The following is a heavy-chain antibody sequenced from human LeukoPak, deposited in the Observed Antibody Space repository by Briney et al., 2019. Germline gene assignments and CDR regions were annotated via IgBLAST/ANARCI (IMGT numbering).Heavy chain of an antibody. V-gene: IGHV4-39*07. CDR2: IYYSGST. D-gene: IGHD3-10*01. Sequence: SETLSLTCTVSGGSISSSSYYWGWIRQPPGKGLEWIGSIYYSGSTYYNPSLKSRVSMSVDTSRNQFSLKLSSVTAADTAVYYCARGPGSGTKEGFDPWGQGTLVTVSS. CDR3: ARGPGSGTKEGFDP. CDR1: GGSISSSSYY. J-gene: IGHJ5*02.